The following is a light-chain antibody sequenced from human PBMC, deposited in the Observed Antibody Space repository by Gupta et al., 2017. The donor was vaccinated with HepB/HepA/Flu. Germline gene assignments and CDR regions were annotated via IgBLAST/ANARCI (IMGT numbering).Light chain of an antibody. Sequence: LTQSPSLSVAPGETASLTCGGDNIGDKSVHWYQQKSGQTPLLLLFRTRQRPSGIPDRLACYAARKTANRIIGGVDAADEAYYVGPIWAQTGAYPIFGGGTKLTVL. V-gene: IGLV3-21*02. J-gene: IGLJ2*01. CDR3: PIWAQTGAYPI. CDR2: RTR. CDR1: NIGDKS.